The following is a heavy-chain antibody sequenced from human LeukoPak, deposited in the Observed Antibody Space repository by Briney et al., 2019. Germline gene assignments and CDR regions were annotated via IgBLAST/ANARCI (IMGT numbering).Heavy chain of an antibody. V-gene: IGHV3-9*01. CDR3: AKEDGSGAFDI. Sequence: PGGSLRLSCAASGLTFSSHWMHWVRQAPGKDLEWVSGISWNSGSMGYADSVKGRFTISRDSAKNSLYLQMNSLRAEDTALYYCAKEDGSGAFDIWGQGTMVTVSS. CDR2: ISWNSGSM. D-gene: IGHD3-10*01. CDR1: GLTFSSHW. J-gene: IGHJ3*02.